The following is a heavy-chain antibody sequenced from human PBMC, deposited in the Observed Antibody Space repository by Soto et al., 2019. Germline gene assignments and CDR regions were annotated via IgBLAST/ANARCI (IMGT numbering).Heavy chain of an antibody. CDR2: INHSGST. J-gene: IGHJ6*02. CDR3: ARQGFGVLHGLVDV. Sequence: SETLSLTWTVYYGSFSGYYWSWIREDPGKGLEWIGEINHSGSTNYNPSLKSRVTISVDRSKNQFSLTLTSVTAADTAVYYCARQGFGVLHGLVDVWGQGTTVTVSS. D-gene: IGHD3-10*01. CDR1: YGSFSGYY. V-gene: IGHV4-34*01.